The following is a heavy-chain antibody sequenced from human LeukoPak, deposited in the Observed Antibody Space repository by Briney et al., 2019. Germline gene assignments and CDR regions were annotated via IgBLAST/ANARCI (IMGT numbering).Heavy chain of an antibody. CDR3: ARGAPSMDV. Sequence: ASVKVSCKASGYTFTSYGLSWVRQAPRQGLEWMGWVSPYNGKTNYAQKFQGRVTMTTDTATNTAHMELRSLRSDDTAVYYCARGAPSMDVWGKGTTLTVSS. CDR2: VSPYNGKT. V-gene: IGHV1-18*01. J-gene: IGHJ6*03. CDR1: GYTFTSYG.